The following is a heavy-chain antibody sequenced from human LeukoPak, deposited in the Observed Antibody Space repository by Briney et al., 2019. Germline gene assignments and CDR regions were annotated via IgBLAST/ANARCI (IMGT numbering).Heavy chain of an antibody. D-gene: IGHD5-18*01. V-gene: IGHV4-30-2*01. J-gene: IGHJ3*02. Sequence: PSETLSLTCAVSGVSISSGGYSWSWIRQPPGKSLEWIGYIYHSGSTYYNPSLKSRVTISVDRSKNQFSLKLSSVTAADMAVYYCARATSETRYGRQADAFDIWGQGTMVTVSS. CDR1: GVSISSGGYS. CDR3: ARATSETRYGRQADAFDI. CDR2: IYHSGST.